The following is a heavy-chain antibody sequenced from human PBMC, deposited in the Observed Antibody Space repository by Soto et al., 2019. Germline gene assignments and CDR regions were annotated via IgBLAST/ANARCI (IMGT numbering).Heavy chain of an antibody. CDR3: TRDRGPDYTIPLFAHAFDI. V-gene: IGHV3-49*03. Sequence: GGSLRLSCTASGFTFGDYAMSWFRQAPGKGLEWVGFIRSKAYGGTTEYAASVKGRFTISRDDSKSIAYLQMNSLKTEDTAVYYCTRDRGPDYTIPLFAHAFDIWGQGTMVTVSS. CDR2: IRSKAYGGTT. CDR1: GFTFGDYA. J-gene: IGHJ3*02. D-gene: IGHD4-4*01.